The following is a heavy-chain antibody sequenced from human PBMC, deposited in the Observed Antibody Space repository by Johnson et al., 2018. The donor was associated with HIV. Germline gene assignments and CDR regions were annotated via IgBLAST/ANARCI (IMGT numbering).Heavy chain of an antibody. Sequence: MMLVESGGGLVQPGGSLRLSCAASGFTVSSNYMSWVRQAPGKGLEWVSVIYSGGSTYYADSVKGRFTISRDNSKNTLYLQMNSLRAEDTAVYYCAGGITMKPPTAFDIWGQGTVVTVS. CDR2: IYSGGST. CDR1: GFTVSSNY. CDR3: AGGITMKPPTAFDI. D-gene: IGHD3-22*01. J-gene: IGHJ3*02. V-gene: IGHV3-66*01.